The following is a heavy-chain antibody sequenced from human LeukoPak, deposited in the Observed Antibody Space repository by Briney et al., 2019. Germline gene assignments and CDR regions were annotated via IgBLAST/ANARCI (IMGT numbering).Heavy chain of an antibody. J-gene: IGHJ4*02. CDR2: IRSKAYGGTT. CDR1: GFTFGDYA. Sequence: GGSLRLSCTASGFTFGDYAMSWVRQAPGKGLEWVGFIRSKAYGGTTEYAASVKGRFTISRDESKFIASLHMNSLRTEDTAVYYCTGLYSESSSWALDNWGQGTLATVSS. D-gene: IGHD6-13*01. V-gene: IGHV3-49*04. CDR3: TGLYSESSSWALDN.